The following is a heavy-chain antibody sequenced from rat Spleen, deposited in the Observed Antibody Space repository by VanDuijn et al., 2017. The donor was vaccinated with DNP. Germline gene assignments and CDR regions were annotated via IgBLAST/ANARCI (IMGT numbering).Heavy chain of an antibody. CDR3: SSYGGYSELGY. J-gene: IGHJ2*01. V-gene: IGHV2S12*01. CDR2: ISSGGDT. D-gene: IGHD1-11*01. Sequence: QVQLKESGPGLVQPSQTLSLTCTVSGFSLTSYGLSWVRQPPGKGLEWMSSISSGGDTYYNPSLKSRLSTSGDTPKSQVFLQMDSLQTEDTAIYFCSSYGGYSELGYWGQGVMVTVSS. CDR1: GFSLTSYG.